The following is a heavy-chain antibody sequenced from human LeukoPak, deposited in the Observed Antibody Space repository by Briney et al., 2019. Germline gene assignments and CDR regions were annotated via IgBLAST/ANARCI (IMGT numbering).Heavy chain of an antibody. J-gene: IGHJ3*02. CDR2: INPNSGGT. D-gene: IGHD2-21*01. Sequence: GASVKVSCTASGYTFTGYYMHWVRQAPGQGLEWLGWINPNSGGTNYAQNFQGRVTMTRDTSISTAYMELSRLRSDDTAVYYCARGGGAGVVVITIPNDAFDIWGQGTMVTVSS. V-gene: IGHV1-2*02. CDR1: GYTFTGYY. CDR3: ARGGGAGVVVITIPNDAFDI.